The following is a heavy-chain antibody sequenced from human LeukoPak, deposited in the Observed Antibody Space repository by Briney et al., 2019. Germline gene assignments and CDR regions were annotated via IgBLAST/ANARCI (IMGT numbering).Heavy chain of an antibody. D-gene: IGHD6-13*01. CDR3: ARDGRLWQQPFDY. Sequence: SSEILSLTCAVSGGSISSGDYYWSWIRQPPGKGLEWIGYIYYSGSTYYNPSLKSRVTISVDTSKNQFSLKLSSATAADTAVYYCARDGRLWQQPFDYWGQGTLVTVSS. CDR2: IYYSGST. V-gene: IGHV4-30-4*08. CDR1: GGSISSGDYY. J-gene: IGHJ4*02.